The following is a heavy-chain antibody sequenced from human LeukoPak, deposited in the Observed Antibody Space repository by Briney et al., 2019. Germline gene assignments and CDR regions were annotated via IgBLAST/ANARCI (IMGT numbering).Heavy chain of an antibody. J-gene: IGHJ4*02. Sequence: PSETLSLTCAVYGGSFSGYYWSWIRQPPGKGLEWIGEINHSGSTNYNPSLKSRVTISVDTSKNQFSLKLSPVTAADTAVYYCARARGQWLVRSFVYWGQGTLVTVSS. CDR3: ARARGQWLVRSFVY. CDR2: INHSGST. CDR1: GGSFSGYY. V-gene: IGHV4-34*01. D-gene: IGHD6-19*01.